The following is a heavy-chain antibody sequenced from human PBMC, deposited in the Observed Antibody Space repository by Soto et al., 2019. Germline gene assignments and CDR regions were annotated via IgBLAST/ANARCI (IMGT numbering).Heavy chain of an antibody. J-gene: IGHJ5*02. CDR2: INAYNGNT. D-gene: IGHD1-26*01. V-gene: IGHV1-18*01. Sequence: QVQLVQSGAEVKKPGASVKVSCKASGYTFISYGISWVRQAPGQGLEWMGWINAYNGNTNYAQKLQGRVTMTTDTXXXXXXXXXXXXXXXXXXXXXXXXXXVGPAWFDPWGQGTLVTVS. CDR1: GYTFISYG. CDR3: XXXXVGPAWFDP.